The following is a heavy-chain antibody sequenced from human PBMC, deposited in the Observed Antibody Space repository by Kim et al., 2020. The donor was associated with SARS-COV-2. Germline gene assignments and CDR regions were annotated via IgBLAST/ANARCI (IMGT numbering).Heavy chain of an antibody. D-gene: IGHD5-18*01. Sequence: SETLSLTCAVYGGSFSGYYWSWIRQPPGKGLEWIGEINHSGSTNYNPSLKSRVTISVDTSKNQFSLKLSSVTAADTAVYYCARVGKVSIQLWLNFDYYYMDVWGKGTTVTVSS. CDR3: ARVGKVSIQLWLNFDYYYMDV. J-gene: IGHJ6*03. V-gene: IGHV4-34*01. CDR1: GGSFSGYY. CDR2: INHSGST.